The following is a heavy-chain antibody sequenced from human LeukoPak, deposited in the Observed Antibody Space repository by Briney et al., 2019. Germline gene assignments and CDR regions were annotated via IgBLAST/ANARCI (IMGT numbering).Heavy chain of an antibody. V-gene: IGHV3-23*01. CDR3: AKDLLFGDSPGNRFDY. J-gene: IGHJ4*02. D-gene: IGHD3-10*01. CDR2: ISGSGGGT. Sequence: GGSLRLSCAASGFTFTGYAMTWVRQALRKGLEWVSAISGSGGGTYYADSVKGRFTISRDNSKNTLYLQMNSLRAEDTAVYYCAKDLLFGDSPGNRFDYWGQGTLVTVSS. CDR1: GFTFTGYA.